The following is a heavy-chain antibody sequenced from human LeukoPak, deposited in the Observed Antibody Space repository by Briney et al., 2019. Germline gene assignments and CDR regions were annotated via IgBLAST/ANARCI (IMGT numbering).Heavy chain of an antibody. D-gene: IGHD3-10*02. J-gene: IGHJ6*02. Sequence: GGSLRLSCAASGFTFSSYAMSWVRQAPGKGLEWVSAISGSGGSTYYADSVKGRFTISRDNSKNTLYLQMNSLRAEDTAVYYCARDVPSEDYYGMDVWGQGTTVTVSS. V-gene: IGHV3-23*01. CDR1: GFTFSSYA. CDR2: ISGSGGST. CDR3: ARDVPSEDYYGMDV.